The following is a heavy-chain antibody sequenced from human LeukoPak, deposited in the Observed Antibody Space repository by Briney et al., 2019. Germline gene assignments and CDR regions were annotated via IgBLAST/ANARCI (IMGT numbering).Heavy chain of an antibody. V-gene: IGHV3-30*02. Sequence: GGSLRLSCATSGFTFSSYGMNWVRQAPGKGLEWLASIRSHNSDTYYADSLKGRFTISRDNSKNTLYLQMNSLRAEDTAVYYCARERDGYTHDAFDIWGQGTMVTVSS. J-gene: IGHJ3*02. D-gene: IGHD5-24*01. CDR2: IRSHNSDT. CDR1: GFTFSSYG. CDR3: ARERDGYTHDAFDI.